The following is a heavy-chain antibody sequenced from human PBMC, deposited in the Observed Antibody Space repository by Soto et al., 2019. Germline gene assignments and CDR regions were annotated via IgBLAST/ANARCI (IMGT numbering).Heavy chain of an antibody. Sequence: EVQLVESGGGLVQPGGSLKLSCAASGFTFSGSAMHWVRQASGKGLEWVGRIRSKANSYATAYAASVKGRFTISRDDSKNTAYLQMNSLKTEDTGVYYCRAVVNCFDPWGQGTLVTVSS. CDR2: IRSKANSYAT. D-gene: IGHD2-21*01. CDR3: RAVVNCFDP. V-gene: IGHV3-73*02. J-gene: IGHJ5*02. CDR1: GFTFSGSA.